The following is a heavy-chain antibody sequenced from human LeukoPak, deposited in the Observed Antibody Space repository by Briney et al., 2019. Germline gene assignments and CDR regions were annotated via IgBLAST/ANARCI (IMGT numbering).Heavy chain of an antibody. Sequence: VASVKVSCKASGYTFTGYYLHWVRQAPGQGLEWMGWIHPNSGGTNYAQTFQGRVTMTRDTSINTAYMELSRLRSDDTAVYYCAREEGFGELIRWGQGTLVTVSS. CDR3: AREEGFGELIR. CDR2: IHPNSGGT. D-gene: IGHD3-10*01. CDR1: GYTFTGYY. J-gene: IGHJ4*02. V-gene: IGHV1-2*02.